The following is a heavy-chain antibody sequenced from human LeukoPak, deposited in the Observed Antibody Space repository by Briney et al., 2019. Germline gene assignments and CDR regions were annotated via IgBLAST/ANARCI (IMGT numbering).Heavy chain of an antibody. CDR2: IYSDGST. J-gene: IGHJ6*02. CDR3: ARDRAISGTIPYGMDV. Sequence: GGSLRLSCTASGFTVSSNYMSWVRQAPGKGLEWLSVIYSDGSTYYAGSVKGRFTISRDNAINTLYLQMNSLRAEDTAVYYCARDRAISGTIPYGMDVWGQGTTVTVSS. D-gene: IGHD5-12*01. CDR1: GFTVSSNY. V-gene: IGHV3-66*01.